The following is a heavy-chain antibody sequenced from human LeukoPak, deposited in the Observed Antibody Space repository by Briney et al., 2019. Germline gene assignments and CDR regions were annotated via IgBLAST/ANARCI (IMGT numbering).Heavy chain of an antibody. CDR1: GGSFSGYY. D-gene: IGHD3-10*01. Sequence: SETLSLTCAVYGGSFSGYYWSWIRQPPGKGLEWIGEINHSGSTNYNPSLKSRVTISVDTSKNQFSLKLSSVTAADTAVHYCARALYGSKDYWGQGTLVTVSS. J-gene: IGHJ4*02. CDR3: ARALYGSKDY. V-gene: IGHV4-34*01. CDR2: INHSGST.